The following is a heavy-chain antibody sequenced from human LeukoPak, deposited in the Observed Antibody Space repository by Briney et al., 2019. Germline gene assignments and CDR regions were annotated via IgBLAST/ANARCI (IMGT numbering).Heavy chain of an antibody. CDR2: ISTTSTYT. CDR3: ARDWYCSSSICYTDRNWFDH. CDR1: GFTFSDYY. V-gene: IGHV3-11*05. Sequence: GGSLRLSCAASGFTFSDYYMSWVRQAPGKGLEWVSYISTTSTYTDYADSVRGRFTISSDNAKNLLYLQMTSLRPEDTAVYYCARDWYCSSSICYTDRNWFDHWGQGTLVTVSS. J-gene: IGHJ5*02. D-gene: IGHD2-2*02.